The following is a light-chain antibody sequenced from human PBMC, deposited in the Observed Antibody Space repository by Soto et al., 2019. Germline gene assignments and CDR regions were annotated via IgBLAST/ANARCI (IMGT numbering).Light chain of an antibody. Sequence: VQMTRSPSSLSASVGDRVTITCRASQSISSYLNWYQQKPGKAPKLLIYAASSLQSGVPSRFSGSGSGTDFTLTISSLQPEDFATYYCQRSYSTPHTFGQGTRLEI. CDR2: AAS. CDR1: QSISSY. J-gene: IGKJ5*01. V-gene: IGKV1-39*01. CDR3: QRSYSTPHT.